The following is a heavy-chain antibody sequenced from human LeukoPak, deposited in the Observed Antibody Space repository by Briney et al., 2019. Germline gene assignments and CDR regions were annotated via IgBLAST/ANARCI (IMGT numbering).Heavy chain of an antibody. Sequence: GASVKVSCKASGYTFTGHYMHWVRQAPGQGLEWMGRINPNSGGTNYAQKFQGRVTMTRDTSISTAYMELSRLRSDDTAVYYCARVTHLVGATMLSDSYYFDYWGQGTLVTVSS. CDR3: ARVTHLVGATMLSDSYYFDY. CDR1: GYTFTGHY. CDR2: INPNSGGT. V-gene: IGHV1-2*06. J-gene: IGHJ4*02. D-gene: IGHD1-26*01.